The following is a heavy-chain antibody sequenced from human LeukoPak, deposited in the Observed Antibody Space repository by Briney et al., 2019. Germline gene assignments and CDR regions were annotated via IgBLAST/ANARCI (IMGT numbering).Heavy chain of an antibody. D-gene: IGHD3-16*01. V-gene: IGHV3-7*03. CDR3: ARDGFGTGSN. CDR2: IKQDGSEK. J-gene: IGHJ4*02. Sequence: GGSLRLSCAASGLTFSNYWMDWVRQAPGKGLEWVANIKQDGSEKNYVDSVKGRFIISRDNAKNSLYLQMNTLRADDTAVYCRARDGFGTGSNWGQGTLVTVSS. CDR1: GLTFSNYW.